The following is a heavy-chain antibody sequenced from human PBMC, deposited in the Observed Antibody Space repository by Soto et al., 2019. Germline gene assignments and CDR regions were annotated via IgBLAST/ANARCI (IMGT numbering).Heavy chain of an antibody. Sequence: GASVKVSCKASGGTFSSYTISWVRQAPGQGLEWMGRIIPILGIANYAQKFQGRVTITADKSTSTAYMELSSLRSEDTAVYYCAREDRYCSGGSCYTYAFDIWGQGTMVTVSS. D-gene: IGHD2-15*01. V-gene: IGHV1-69*04. CDR1: GGTFSSYT. CDR2: IIPILGIA. J-gene: IGHJ3*02. CDR3: AREDRYCSGGSCYTYAFDI.